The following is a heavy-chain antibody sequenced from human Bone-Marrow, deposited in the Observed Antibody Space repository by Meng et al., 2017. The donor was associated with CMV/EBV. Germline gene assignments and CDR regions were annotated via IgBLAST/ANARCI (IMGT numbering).Heavy chain of an antibody. J-gene: IGHJ4*02. CDR2: IKEDGSEK. CDR3: ARKDAVQHFFDY. Sequence: GESLKISCAASGFTFSSYWMTWVRQAPGKGLEWVANIKEDGSEKFYVDSVKGRFTISRDGARNSLYLQMNSLRAEDTAIYYCARKDAVQHFFDYWGQGVLVTVSS. CDR1: GFTFSSYW. D-gene: IGHD2-15*01. V-gene: IGHV3-7*03.